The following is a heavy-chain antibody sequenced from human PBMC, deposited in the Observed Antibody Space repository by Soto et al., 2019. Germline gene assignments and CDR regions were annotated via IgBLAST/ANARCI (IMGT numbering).Heavy chain of an antibody. CDR1: GGSVSSGSYY. J-gene: IGHJ6*02. Sequence: SETLSLTCTVSGGSVSSGSYYWSWIRQPPGKGLEWIGYIYYSGSTNYNPSLKSRVTISVDTSKNQFSLKLSSVTAADTAVYYCARGYYGAYYYYYGMDVWGQGTTVTVSS. CDR2: IYYSGST. V-gene: IGHV4-61*01. CDR3: ARGYYGAYYYYYGMDV. D-gene: IGHD4-17*01.